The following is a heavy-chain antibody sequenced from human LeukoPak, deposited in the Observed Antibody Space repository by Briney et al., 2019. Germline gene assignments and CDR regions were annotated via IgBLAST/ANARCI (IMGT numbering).Heavy chain of an antibody. CDR2: ISYDGSNK. J-gene: IGHJ4*02. V-gene: IGHV3-30-3*01. Sequence: GGSLRLSCAASGFTFSSYAMHWVRQAPGKGLEWVAVISYDGSNKYYADSVKGRFTISRDNSKNTLYLQMNSLRAEDTAVYYRARGAYYDILTGYPVFDYWGQGTLVTVSS. CDR3: ARGAYYDILTGYPVFDY. D-gene: IGHD3-9*01. CDR1: GFTFSSYA.